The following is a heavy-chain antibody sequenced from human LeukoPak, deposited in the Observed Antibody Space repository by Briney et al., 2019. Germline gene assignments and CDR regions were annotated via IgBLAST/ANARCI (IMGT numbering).Heavy chain of an antibody. CDR3: ARGGARITMIVVAMELDY. CDR1: GGSFSGYH. V-gene: IGHV4-34*01. D-gene: IGHD3-22*01. J-gene: IGHJ4*02. Sequence: SETLSLTCAVYGGSFSGYHWSWIRQPPGKGLEWIGEINHSGSTNYNPSLKSRVTISVDTSKNQSSLKLSSVTAADTAVYYCARGGARITMIVVAMELDYWGQGILVTVSS. CDR2: INHSGST.